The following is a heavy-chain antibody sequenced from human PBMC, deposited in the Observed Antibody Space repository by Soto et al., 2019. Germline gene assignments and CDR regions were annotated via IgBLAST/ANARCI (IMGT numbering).Heavy chain of an antibody. CDR3: ARPIITFGGVIVNHDAFDI. J-gene: IGHJ3*02. CDR2: IYPGDSDT. Sequence: GESLKISCKGSGYSFTSYWIGWVRQMPGKGLEWMGIIYPGDSDTRYSPSFQGQVTISADKSISTAYLQWSSLKASDTAMYYCARPIITFGGVIVNHDAFDIWGQGTMVTVSS. D-gene: IGHD3-16*02. V-gene: IGHV5-51*01. CDR1: GYSFTSYW.